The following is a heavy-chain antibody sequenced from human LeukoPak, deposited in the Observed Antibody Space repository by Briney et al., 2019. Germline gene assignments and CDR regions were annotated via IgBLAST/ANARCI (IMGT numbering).Heavy chain of an antibody. CDR2: IYSGGST. D-gene: IGHD6-19*01. J-gene: IGHJ4*02. V-gene: IGHV3-66*01. Sequence: GGSLRLSCAASGFTFSSYAMSWVRQAPGKGLEWVSVIYSGGSTYYADSVKGRFTISRDNSKNTLYLQMNSLRAEDTAVYYCARGLNSSGWYSPFDYWGQGTLVTVSS. CDR1: GFTFSSYA. CDR3: ARGLNSSGWYSPFDY.